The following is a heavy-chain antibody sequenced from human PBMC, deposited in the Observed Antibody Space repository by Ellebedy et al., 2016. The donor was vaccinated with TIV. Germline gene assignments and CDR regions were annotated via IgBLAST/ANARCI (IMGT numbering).Heavy chain of an antibody. V-gene: IGHV4-39*01. CDR2: LYYSGSA. J-gene: IGHJ6*02. Sequence: LYYSGSAYYTPSLKSRVTISVDRSKNQFSLNVTSVTAADTAVYYCARGGAAGSSDYYYGMDVWGQGTTVTVSS. D-gene: IGHD6-13*01. CDR3: ARGGAAGSSDYYYGMDV.